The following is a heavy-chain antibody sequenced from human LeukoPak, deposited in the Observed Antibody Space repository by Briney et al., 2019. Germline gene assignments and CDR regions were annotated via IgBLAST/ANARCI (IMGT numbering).Heavy chain of an antibody. D-gene: IGHD3-16*01. V-gene: IGHV3-9*03. J-gene: IGHJ4*02. CDR3: SKSVSGFWGGDYFDY. CDR1: GFTFDDYA. CDR2: ISWNSGSI. Sequence: GRSLRLSCAASGFTFDDYAMHWVRQAPGKGLEWVSGISWNSGSIGYADSVKGRFTISRDNAKNSLYLQMNSLRAEDMALYYCSKSVSGFWGGDYFDYWGQGTLVTVSS.